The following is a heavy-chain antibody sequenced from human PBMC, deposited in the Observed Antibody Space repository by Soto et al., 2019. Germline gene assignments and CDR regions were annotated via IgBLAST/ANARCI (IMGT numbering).Heavy chain of an antibody. V-gene: IGHV1-24*01. CDR1: GYTLTELS. J-gene: IGHJ5*02. Sequence: GASVMVSCKVSGYTLTELSMHWLRQAPGKGLEWMGGFDPEDGETIYAQKFQGRVTMTEDTSTDTAYMELSSLRSEDTAVYYCARGSPQHNWFDPWGQGTLVTVSS. D-gene: IGHD6-13*01. CDR2: FDPEDGET. CDR3: ARGSPQHNWFDP.